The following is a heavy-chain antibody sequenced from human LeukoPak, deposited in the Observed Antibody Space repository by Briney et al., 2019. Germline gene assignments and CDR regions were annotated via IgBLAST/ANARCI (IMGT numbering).Heavy chain of an antibody. J-gene: IGHJ5*02. CDR1: GFSVRSHY. V-gene: IGHV3-53*01. Sequence: GGSLRLSCAASGFSVRSHYMSWVRQAPGKGLEWVAVIYSGGRTYYADSVKGRFTISRDNSKNTLYLQMNSLRAEDTAVYYCARDDIAAGGTTDLWGQGTLVTVSS. CDR2: IYSGGRT. D-gene: IGHD6-13*01. CDR3: ARDDIAAGGTTDL.